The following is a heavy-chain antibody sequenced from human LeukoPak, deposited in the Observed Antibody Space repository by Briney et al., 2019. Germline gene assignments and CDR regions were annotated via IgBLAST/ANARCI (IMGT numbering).Heavy chain of an antibody. CDR1: GYTFTGYY. CDR3: ARDIGSGWSSIDY. J-gene: IGHJ4*02. V-gene: IGHV1-2*02. CDR2: INPNSGGT. Sequence: ASVKVSCKASGYTFTGYYIHWVRQAPRQGLEWMGWINPNSGGTNYAQKFQGRVTMTRDTSISTAYMELSRLRSDDTAVYYCARDIGSGWSSIDYWGQGTLVTVSS. D-gene: IGHD6-19*01.